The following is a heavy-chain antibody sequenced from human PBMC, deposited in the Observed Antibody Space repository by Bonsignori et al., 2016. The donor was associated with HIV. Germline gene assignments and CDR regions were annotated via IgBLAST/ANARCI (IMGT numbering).Heavy chain of an antibody. D-gene: IGHD4-17*01. V-gene: IGHV4-39*07. J-gene: IGHJ6*03. CDR2: IYYSGST. Sequence: WIRQPPGKGLEWIGSIYYSGSTYYNPSLKSRVTISVDTSKNQFSLKLSSVTAADTAVYYCARIPGLLYGDYYYYYYYMDVWGKGTTVTVSS. CDR3: ARIPGLLYGDYYYYYYYMDV.